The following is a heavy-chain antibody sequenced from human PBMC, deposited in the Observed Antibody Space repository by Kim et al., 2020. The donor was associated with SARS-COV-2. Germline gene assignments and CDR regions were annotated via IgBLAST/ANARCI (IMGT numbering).Heavy chain of an antibody. D-gene: IGHD3-3*01. CDR2: IKKDGSEK. V-gene: IGHV3-7*01. CDR3: ARSGDRGCHYEGY. Sequence: GGSLRLSCAASGFIFSDYWMSWVRQAPGKGLQWVASIKKDGSEKYYVDSVKGRFTISRDNAKNSLYLQMNSLRVEDTAVYYCARSGDRGCHYEGYWGQGT. CDR1: GFIFSDYW. J-gene: IGHJ4*02.